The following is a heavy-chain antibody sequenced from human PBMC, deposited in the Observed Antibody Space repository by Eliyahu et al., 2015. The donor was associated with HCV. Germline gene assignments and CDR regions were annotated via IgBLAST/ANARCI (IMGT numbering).Heavy chain of an antibody. CDR3: ARHEGVYCSGASCYSRYFDY. V-gene: IGHV4-39*01. D-gene: IGHD2-15*01. CDR2: IYYSXST. CDR1: GGSIXSSSYY. Sequence: QLQLQESGPGLVKPSETLSLTCTVSGGSIXSSSYYWGWIRQPPGXGLXWIGGIYYSXSTYYNPSLKSRVTISVDTSKNQFSLKLSPVTAADTAVYYCARHEGVYCSGASCYSRYFDYWGQGTLVTVSS. J-gene: IGHJ4*02.